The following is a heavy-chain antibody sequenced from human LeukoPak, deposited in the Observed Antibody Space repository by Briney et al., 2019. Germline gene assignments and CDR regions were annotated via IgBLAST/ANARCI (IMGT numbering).Heavy chain of an antibody. J-gene: IGHJ3*02. D-gene: IGHD2-2*01. Sequence: PGASVKVSCKASGYTFTSYGISWVRQAPGQGLEWMGWISAYNGNTNYAQKLQGRVTMTTDTSTSTAYMELRSLRSDDTAVYYCARDEPHIVVVEGAFDIWGQGTMVTVSS. CDR3: ARDEPHIVVVEGAFDI. CDR2: ISAYNGNT. CDR1: GYTFTSYG. V-gene: IGHV1-18*01.